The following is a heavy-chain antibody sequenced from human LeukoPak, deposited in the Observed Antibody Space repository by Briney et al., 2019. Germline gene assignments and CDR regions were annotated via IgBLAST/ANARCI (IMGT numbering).Heavy chain of an antibody. Sequence: GGSLRLSCAASGFTFSSYAMSWVRQAPGKGLEWVAVISYDGSNKYYADSVKGRFTISRDNSKNTLYLQMNSLRAEDTAVYYCARGEVYFDYWGQGTLVTVSS. CDR3: ARGEVYFDY. CDR2: ISYDGSNK. J-gene: IGHJ4*02. CDR1: GFTFSSYA. V-gene: IGHV3-30*04. D-gene: IGHD3-16*01.